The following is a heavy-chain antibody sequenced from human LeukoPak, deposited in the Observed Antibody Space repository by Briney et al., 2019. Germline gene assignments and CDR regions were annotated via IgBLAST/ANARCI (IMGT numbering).Heavy chain of an antibody. CDR2: IYTSGST. Sequence: SQTLSLTCTVPGGSISSGSYYWSWIRQPAGKGLEWIGRIYTSGSTNYNPSLKSRVTTSVDTSKNQFSLKLSSVTAADTAVYYCARGWSGYTYYFDYWGQGTLVTVSS. V-gene: IGHV4-61*02. CDR1: GGSISSGSYY. J-gene: IGHJ4*02. CDR3: ARGWSGYTYYFDY. D-gene: IGHD3-3*01.